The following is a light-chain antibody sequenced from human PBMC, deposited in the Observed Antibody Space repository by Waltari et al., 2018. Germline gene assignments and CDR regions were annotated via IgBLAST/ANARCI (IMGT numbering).Light chain of an antibody. Sequence: QSALTQPASVSGSPGQSITISCTGTSSDVGGYNYVSWYQQHPGKAPKLRIYEVSNRPSGGSNRCSGSKSGNTASLTISGLQAEDEADYYCSSYTSSSTPAFGGGTKLTVL. V-gene: IGLV2-14*01. CDR1: SSDVGGYNY. J-gene: IGLJ2*01. CDR2: EVS. CDR3: SSYTSSSTPA.